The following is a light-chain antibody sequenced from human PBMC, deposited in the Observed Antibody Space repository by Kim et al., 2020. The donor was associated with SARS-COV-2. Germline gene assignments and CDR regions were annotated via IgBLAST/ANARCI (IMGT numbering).Light chain of an antibody. V-gene: IGLV3-9*01. CDR2: RDI. J-gene: IGLJ3*02. CDR1: NIGGKK. CDR3: LVWDTGTWV. Sequence: VAWGRTAKIPCGGRNIGGKKVHWYQQKAGQAPLLVIFRDITRPSGIPERVSHSNAGNAATLTITGAQAGDEADYYCLVWDTGTWVFGGGTQLTVL.